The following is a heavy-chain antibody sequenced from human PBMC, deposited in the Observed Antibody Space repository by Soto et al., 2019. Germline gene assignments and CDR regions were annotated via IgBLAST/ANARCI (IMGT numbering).Heavy chain of an antibody. D-gene: IGHD3-10*01. J-gene: IGHJ4*02. CDR1: GFTFSSYA. CDR3: AKDGGYGSGRIDYFDY. CDR2: ISGSGGST. Sequence: GGSLRLSCAASGFTFSSYAMSWVRQAPGKGLEWVSAISGSGGSTYYADSVKGRFTISRDNSKNTLYLQMNSLRAEDTAVYYCAKDGGYGSGRIDYFDYWGQGTLVTSPQ. V-gene: IGHV3-23*01.